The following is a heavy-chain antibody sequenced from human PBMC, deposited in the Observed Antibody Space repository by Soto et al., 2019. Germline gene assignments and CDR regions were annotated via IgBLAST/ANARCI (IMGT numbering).Heavy chain of an antibody. CDR1: GFTFGDYA. V-gene: IGHV3-49*03. CDR2: IRSKAYGGTT. D-gene: IGHD3-10*01. Sequence: GGSLRLSCTASGFTFGDYAMSWFRQAPGKGLEWVGFIRSKAYGGTTEYAAYVKGRFTISRDDSKSIAYLQMNSLKTEDTAVYYCTRPSLWFGEPQLDYWGQGTLVTVSS. CDR3: TRPSLWFGEPQLDY. J-gene: IGHJ4*02.